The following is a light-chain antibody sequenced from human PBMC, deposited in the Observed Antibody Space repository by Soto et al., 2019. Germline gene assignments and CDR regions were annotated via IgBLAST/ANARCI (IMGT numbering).Light chain of an antibody. CDR1: QGIRDA. V-gene: IGKV1-17*01. Sequence: DIQMTQSPSSLSASVGDRVTITCRASQGIRDALGWYQQQPGKVPKRLIYSASTLQNGVPSRFSGSGSETLFTLTISSLQPEDFATYFCVQNSDYPFTFGQGTRLAI. CDR3: VQNSDYPFT. J-gene: IGKJ2*01. CDR2: SAS.